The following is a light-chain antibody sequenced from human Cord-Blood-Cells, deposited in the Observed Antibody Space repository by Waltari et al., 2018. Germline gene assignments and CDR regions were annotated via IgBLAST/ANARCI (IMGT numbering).Light chain of an antibody. CDR3: QAWDSSTYV. Sequence: SYELTQPPSVSVSPGQTAIIPCSGDKLGDKYACWYQQKPGQSPVLVIYQDSKRPSGIPERFSGANSGNTATLTISGTQAMDEADYYCQAWDSSTYVFGTGTKVTVL. J-gene: IGLJ1*01. CDR1: KLGDKY. CDR2: QDS. V-gene: IGLV3-1*01.